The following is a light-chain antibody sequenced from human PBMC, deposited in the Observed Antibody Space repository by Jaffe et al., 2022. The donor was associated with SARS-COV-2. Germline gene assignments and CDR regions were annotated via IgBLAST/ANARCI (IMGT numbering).Light chain of an antibody. J-gene: IGLJ2*01. CDR1: SSDVGGYNF. Sequence: QSALTQARSVSGSPGQSVTISCTGTSSDVGGYNFVSWYQQHPGKAPKLMIYDVSKRPSGVPDRFSGSKSGNTASLTISGLHAEDEGDYYCCSYAGTYRVLFGGGTKLTVL. CDR3: CSYAGTYRVL. V-gene: IGLV2-11*01. CDR2: DVS.